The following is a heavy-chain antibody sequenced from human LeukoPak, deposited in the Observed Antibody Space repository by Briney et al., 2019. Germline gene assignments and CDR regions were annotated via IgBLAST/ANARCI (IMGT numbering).Heavy chain of an antibody. Sequence: PGGSLRLSCAASGFTFSSYGVHWVRQAPGKGLEWVAFIRYDGSNKYYADSVKGRFTISRDNSKNTLYLQMNSLRAEDTAVYYCAKDWVRGYYYYMDVWGKGTTVTVSS. CDR3: AKDWVRGYYYYMDV. CDR2: IRYDGSNK. D-gene: IGHD3-10*01. V-gene: IGHV3-30*02. CDR1: GFTFSSYG. J-gene: IGHJ6*03.